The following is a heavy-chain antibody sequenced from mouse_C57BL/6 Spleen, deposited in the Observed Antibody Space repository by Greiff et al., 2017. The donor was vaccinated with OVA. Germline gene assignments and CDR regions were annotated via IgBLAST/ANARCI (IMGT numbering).Heavy chain of an antibody. D-gene: IGHD1-1*01. J-gene: IGHJ1*03. CDR2: INPGSGGT. CDR3: ARRDYGSSGNWYFDV. Sequence: VKLQQSGAELVRPGTSVKVSCKASGYAFTNYLIEWVKQRPGQGLEWIGVINPGSGGTNYNEKFKGKATLTADKSSSTAYMQLSSLTSEDSAVYFCARRDYGSSGNWYFDVWGTGTTVTVSS. CDR1: GYAFTNYL. V-gene: IGHV1-54*01.